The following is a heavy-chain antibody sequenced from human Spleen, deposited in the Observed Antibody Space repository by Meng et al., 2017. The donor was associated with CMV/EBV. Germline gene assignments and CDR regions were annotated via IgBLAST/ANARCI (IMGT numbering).Heavy chain of an antibody. D-gene: IGHD1-14*01. J-gene: IGHJ6*02. CDR3: AKDYRYYGMDV. V-gene: IGHV3-30*02. CDR2: IRYDGSIE. Sequence: GGSLRLSCAASGFSFRSYGIHWVRQAPGKGLEWVAFIRYDGSIEYYADSVKGRFTIYRDNSKNTLYLQMNSLRAEDTAVYYCAKDYRYYGMDVWGQGTTVTVSS. CDR1: GFSFRSYG.